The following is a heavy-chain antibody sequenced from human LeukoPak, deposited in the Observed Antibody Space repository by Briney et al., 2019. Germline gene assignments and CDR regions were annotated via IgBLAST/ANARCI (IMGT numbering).Heavy chain of an antibody. Sequence: ASVEVSCKASGYTFTGYYMHWVRQAPGQGLEWMGWINPNSGGTNYAQKFQGRVTMTRDTSISTAYMELSRLRSDDTAVYYCARDSSGYSGYDPSFDYWGQGTLVTVSS. CDR1: GYTFTGYY. D-gene: IGHD5-12*01. V-gene: IGHV1-2*02. CDR3: ARDSSGYSGYDPSFDY. CDR2: INPNSGGT. J-gene: IGHJ4*02.